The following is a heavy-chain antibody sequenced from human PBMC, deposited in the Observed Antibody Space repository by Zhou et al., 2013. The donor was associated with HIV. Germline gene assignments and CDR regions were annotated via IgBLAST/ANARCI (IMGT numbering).Heavy chain of an antibody. CDR1: GYTFTSYG. Sequence: QVQLVQSGAEVKKPGASVKVSCKASGYTFTSYGISWVRQAPGQGLEWMGWISAYNGNTNYAQKLQGRVTMTTDTSTSTAYMELRSLRSDDTAVYYCARVVKDYGSGSYYDYYYGMDVWGQGTTVTVSS. V-gene: IGHV1-18*01. CDR2: ISAYNGNT. D-gene: IGHD3-10*01. J-gene: IGHJ6*02. CDR3: ARVVKDYGSGSYYDYYYGMDV.